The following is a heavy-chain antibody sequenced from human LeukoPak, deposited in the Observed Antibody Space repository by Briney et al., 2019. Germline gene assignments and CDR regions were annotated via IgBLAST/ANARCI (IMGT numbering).Heavy chain of an antibody. J-gene: IGHJ4*02. Sequence: GRSLRLSCEASGFTLNSYPMHWVPQAPGKSLEWVSIISKDGSDKNYAASVKGRFTISRDNSKNTLYLQISSLRAEDTAVYYCAKGYHIYSYVVSFGHYWGQGTLVTVSS. CDR2: ISKDGSDK. CDR1: GFTLNSYP. CDR3: AKGYHIYSYVVSFGHY. V-gene: IGHV3-30*18. D-gene: IGHD5-18*01.